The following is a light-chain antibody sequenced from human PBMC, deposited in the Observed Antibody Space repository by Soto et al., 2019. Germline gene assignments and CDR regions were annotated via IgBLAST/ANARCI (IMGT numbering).Light chain of an antibody. CDR1: SGHSSYA. V-gene: IGLV4-69*01. CDR2: LSSDGSH. Sequence: QSVVTQSPSASASLGASVELTCTLSSGHSSYAIAWHQQQPEKGPRYLMKLSSDGSHSKGDGIPDRFSGSSSGAERYLTISSLQSEDEADYYCQTWDTGARVVFGGGTQLTVL. J-gene: IGLJ2*01. CDR3: QTWDTGARVV.